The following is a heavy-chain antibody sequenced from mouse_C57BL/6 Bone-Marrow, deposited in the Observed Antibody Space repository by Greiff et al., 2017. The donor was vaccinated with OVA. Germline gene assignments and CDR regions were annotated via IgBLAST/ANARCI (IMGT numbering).Heavy chain of an antibody. J-gene: IGHJ4*01. CDR1: GFTFSDFY. Sequence: DVKLVESGGGLVQSGRSLRLSCATSGFTFSDFYMEWVRQAPGKGLEWIAASRNKANDYTTEYSASVKGRFIVSRDTSQSILYLQMNALRAEDTAIYYCARDASNYRGYYAMDYWGQGTSVTVSS. V-gene: IGHV7-1*01. CDR3: ARDASNYRGYYAMDY. D-gene: IGHD2-5*01. CDR2: SRNKANDYTT.